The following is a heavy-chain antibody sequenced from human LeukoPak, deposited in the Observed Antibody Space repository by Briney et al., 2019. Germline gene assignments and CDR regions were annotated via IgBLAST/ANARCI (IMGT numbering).Heavy chain of an antibody. CDR1: GGSFSGYY. CDR2: INHSGST. Sequence: KPSETLSLTCAVYGGSFSGYYWSWIRQPPGKGLEWIGEINHSGSTNYNPSLKSRVTISVDTSKNQFSLKLSSVTAADTAVYYCARGKVLVVVPAAMAPTRNWFDPWGQGTLVTVSS. V-gene: IGHV4-34*01. CDR3: ARGKVLVVVPAAMAPTRNWFDP. D-gene: IGHD2-2*01. J-gene: IGHJ5*02.